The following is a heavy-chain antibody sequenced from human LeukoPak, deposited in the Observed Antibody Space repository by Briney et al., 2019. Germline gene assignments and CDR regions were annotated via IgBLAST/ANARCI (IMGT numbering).Heavy chain of an antibody. CDR2: INSDGSST. Sequence: GGSLRLSCAASGFTFSSYWIHWVRQAPGKGLVWVSRINSDGSSTSYADSVKGRFTISRDNAKNTLYLQMKSLSAEDTAVYYCARGGPAGNFDYWGQGTLVAVSS. D-gene: IGHD6-19*01. V-gene: IGHV3-74*01. J-gene: IGHJ4*02. CDR1: GFTFSSYW. CDR3: ARGGPAGNFDY.